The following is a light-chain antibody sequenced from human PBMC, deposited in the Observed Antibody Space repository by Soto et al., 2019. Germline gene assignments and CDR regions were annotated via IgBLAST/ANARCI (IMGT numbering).Light chain of an antibody. CDR1: QSVSRSL. J-gene: IGKJ2*03. CDR3: QQYGNPPPYS. CDR2: GAS. Sequence: IVLTQSPGALSLSPGERATLSCRASQSVSRSLLAWYQQKPGQAPRLLSYGASTRATGIADRFSGSGYGTAFTLTIRRLEPEDFAVYYCQQYGNPPPYSFGQGTKLEIK. V-gene: IGKV3-20*01.